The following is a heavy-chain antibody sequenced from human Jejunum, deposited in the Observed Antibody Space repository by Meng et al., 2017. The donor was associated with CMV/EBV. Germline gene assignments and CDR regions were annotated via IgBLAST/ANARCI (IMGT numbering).Heavy chain of an antibody. CDR3: TMPAAGTPPQYFQH. CDR1: GFTFSNYG. CDR2: IRFDGGNK. D-gene: IGHD6-13*01. V-gene: IGHV3-30*02. J-gene: IGHJ1*01. Sequence: QGHLVELGGALFQPGGSLGLSCASSGFTFSNYGMYWVRQAPAKGLEWVAYIRFDGGNKQYADSVKGRFTISRDNSKNTLYLQMNSLTFEDTAVYYCTMPAAGTPPQYFQHWGQGTLVTVSS.